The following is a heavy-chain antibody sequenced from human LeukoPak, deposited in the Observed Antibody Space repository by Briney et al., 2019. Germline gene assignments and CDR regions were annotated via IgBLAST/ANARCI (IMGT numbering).Heavy chain of an antibody. CDR1: GFTFKSYA. CDR3: ARAMDYYDRSVWAFDI. Sequence: GGSLRLSCAASGFTFKSYAMHWVRQAPGKGLEWVAVISYDGSNKYYADSVKGRFTISRDNSKNTLYLQMNSLRAEDTAVYYCARAMDYYDRSVWAFDIWGQGTTVTVSS. D-gene: IGHD3-22*01. CDR2: ISYDGSNK. J-gene: IGHJ3*02. V-gene: IGHV3-30-3*01.